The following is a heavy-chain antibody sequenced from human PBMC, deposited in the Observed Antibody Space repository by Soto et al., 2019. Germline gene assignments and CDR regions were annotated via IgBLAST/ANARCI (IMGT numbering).Heavy chain of an antibody. D-gene: IGHD2-15*01. Sequence: SETLSLTCTVSGGSISSSSYYWGWIRQPPGKGLEWIGSIYYSGSTNYNPSLKSRVTISVDTSKNQFSLKLSSVTAADTAVYYCASSLGARYCSGGSCSRGYYYGMDVWGQGTTVTVSS. V-gene: IGHV4-39*07. CDR1: GGSISSSSYY. J-gene: IGHJ6*02. CDR2: IYYSGST. CDR3: ASSLGARYCSGGSCSRGYYYGMDV.